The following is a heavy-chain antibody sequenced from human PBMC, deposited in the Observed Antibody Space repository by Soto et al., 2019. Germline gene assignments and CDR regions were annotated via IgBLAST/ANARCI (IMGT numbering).Heavy chain of an antibody. Sequence: ASVKVSCKASGYTSTSYGISWVRQAPGQGLEWMGWISAYNGNTNYAQKLQGRVTMTTDTSTSTAYMELRSLRSDDTAVYYCAREPGSGHDHWFDPWGQGTLVTVSS. D-gene: IGHD6-19*01. CDR3: AREPGSGHDHWFDP. CDR2: ISAYNGNT. V-gene: IGHV1-18*04. J-gene: IGHJ5*02. CDR1: GYTSTSYG.